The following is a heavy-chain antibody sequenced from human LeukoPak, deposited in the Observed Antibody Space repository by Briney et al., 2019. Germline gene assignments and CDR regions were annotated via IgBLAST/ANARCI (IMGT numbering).Heavy chain of an antibody. CDR2: ISSSGSTI. D-gene: IGHD6-13*01. Sequence: GGSLRLSCAASGFTFSDYYMSWIRQAPGKGLEWASYISSSGSTIYYADSVKGRFTISRDNAKNSLYLQMNSLRAEDTAVYYCAILRFRSSWSLATHERFDPWGQGTLVTVSS. J-gene: IGHJ5*02. CDR1: GFTFSDYY. V-gene: IGHV3-11*01. CDR3: AILRFRSSWSLATHERFDP.